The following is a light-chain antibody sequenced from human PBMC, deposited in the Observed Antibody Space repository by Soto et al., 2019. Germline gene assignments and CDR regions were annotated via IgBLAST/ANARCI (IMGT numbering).Light chain of an antibody. Sequence: QSVLAQPPSVSGSPGQSITISCTGTSSDVGGYNYVSWYQQHPGKAPKFMIYDVSNRPSGVSTRFSGSKSGNTASLTISGLQAEDEADYYCNSNTNSNTRQIVFGTGTKVTVL. CDR3: NSNTNSNTRQIV. V-gene: IGLV2-14*01. CDR1: SSDVGGYNY. CDR2: DVS. J-gene: IGLJ1*01.